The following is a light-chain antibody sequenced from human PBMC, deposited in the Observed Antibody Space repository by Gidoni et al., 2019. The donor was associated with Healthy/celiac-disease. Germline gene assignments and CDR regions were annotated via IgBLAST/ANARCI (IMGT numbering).Light chain of an antibody. CDR1: QSISSY. Sequence: DIQITQSPSSMSASLGYRVTITPRASQSISSYLNWYQQKPGKAPKLLIYAASSLQSGGPSRFSGSGSGTDFTLTISSLQPEDFATYYCQQSYSTPPWTFXQXTKVEIK. CDR2: AAS. J-gene: IGKJ1*01. CDR3: QQSYSTPPWT. V-gene: IGKV1-39*01.